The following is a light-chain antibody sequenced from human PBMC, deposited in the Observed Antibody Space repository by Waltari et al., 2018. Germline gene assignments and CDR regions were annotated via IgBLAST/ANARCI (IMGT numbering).Light chain of an antibody. Sequence: QSVLTQPPSVSGAPGQRVTISCTGSSSNIGAGYDVPWYQQLPGPAPKLLIYGNSNRPSGVPDRFSGSKSGTSASLAITGLQAEDEADYYCQSYDSSLSGSRVFGGGTKLTVL. V-gene: IGLV1-40*01. J-gene: IGLJ3*02. CDR2: GNS. CDR3: QSYDSSLSGSRV. CDR1: SSNIGAGYD.